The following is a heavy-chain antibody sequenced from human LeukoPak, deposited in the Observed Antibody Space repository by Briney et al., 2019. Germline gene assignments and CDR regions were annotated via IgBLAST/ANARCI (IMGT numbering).Heavy chain of an antibody. J-gene: IGHJ4*02. D-gene: IGHD5-24*01. V-gene: IGHV1-2*02. CDR2: INPNSGDT. CDR3: APATMTFDY. Sequence: ASVKVSCKTSGYTFTAYNMHWVRQAPGQGLEWMGWINPNSGDTTYAQKFQDRVTVTRETSISTAYMELSGLRSDDTAVYYCAPATMTFDYWGQGTLVTVSS. CDR1: GYTFTAYN.